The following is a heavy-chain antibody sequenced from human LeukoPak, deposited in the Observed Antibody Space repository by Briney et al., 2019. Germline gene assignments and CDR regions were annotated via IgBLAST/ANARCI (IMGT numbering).Heavy chain of an antibody. D-gene: IGHD3-16*02. J-gene: IGHJ5*02. CDR1: GFTFSDYY. CDR3: ARAGGHYDYVWGSYRYNWFDP. CDR2: ISSSGSTI. Sequence: GGSLXLSXAASGFTFSDYYMSWIRQAPGKGLEWGSYISSSGSTIYYADSVKGRFTISRDNAKNSLYLQMNSLRAEDTAVYYCARAGGHYDYVWGSYRYNWFDPWGQGTLVTVSS. V-gene: IGHV3-11*01.